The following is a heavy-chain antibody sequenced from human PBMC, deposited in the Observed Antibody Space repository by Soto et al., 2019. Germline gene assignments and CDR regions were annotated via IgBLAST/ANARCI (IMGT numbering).Heavy chain of an antibody. CDR2: MDYSGST. D-gene: IGHD6-6*01. V-gene: IGHV4-39*07. CDR3: ARRKLEGPIDY. Sequence: SDTPSLTFTVSGSSISSSSYYCCWIRQPPGKGLEWIGSMDYSGSTYYNPSLKSRVTISVDTSKNQFSLKLTSVTAVDTAVYYCARRKLEGPIDYWSQGIMVTVSS. J-gene: IGHJ4*02. CDR1: GSSISSSSYY.